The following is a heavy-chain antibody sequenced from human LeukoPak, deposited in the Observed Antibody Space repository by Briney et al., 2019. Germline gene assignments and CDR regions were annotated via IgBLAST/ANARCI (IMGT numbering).Heavy chain of an antibody. Sequence: ASVKVSCKASGYTFTSYGISWVRQAPGQGLEWMGWISAYYGNTNYAQKLQGRVTMTTDTSTSTAYMELRSLRSDDTAVYYCARSRIPWGYYDSSGPSAFDIWGQGTMVTVSS. V-gene: IGHV1-18*01. J-gene: IGHJ3*02. CDR2: ISAYYGNT. CDR3: ARSRIPWGYYDSSGPSAFDI. CDR1: GYTFTSYG. D-gene: IGHD3-22*01.